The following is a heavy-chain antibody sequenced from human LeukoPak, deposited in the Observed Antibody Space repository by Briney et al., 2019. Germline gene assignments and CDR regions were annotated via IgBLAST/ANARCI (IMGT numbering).Heavy chain of an antibody. CDR2: IYTSGST. D-gene: IGHD3-22*01. Sequence: SETLSLTCTVSGGSISSYYWSWIRQPAEKGLEWIGRIYTSGSTNYNPSLKSRVTMSVDTSKDQFSLKLSSVTAADTAVYYCARDFRGYDSSGYWDYWGQGTLVTVSS. CDR1: GGSISSYY. CDR3: ARDFRGYDSSGYWDY. J-gene: IGHJ4*02. V-gene: IGHV4-4*07.